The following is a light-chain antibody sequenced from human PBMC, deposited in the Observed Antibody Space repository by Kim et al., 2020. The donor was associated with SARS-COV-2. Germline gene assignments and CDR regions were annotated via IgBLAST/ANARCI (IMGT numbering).Light chain of an antibody. CDR2: YDS. V-gene: IGLV3-21*04. CDR3: QVWDSSSDPV. J-gene: IGLJ2*01. CDR1: NMGSKS. Sequence: VAPVKTARITCGGNNMGSKSVDWYQQKPGQAPVLVIYYDSDRPSGIPELFSGSNAGNTATLTISRVEAGDEADYYCQVWDSSSDPVFGGGTQLTVL.